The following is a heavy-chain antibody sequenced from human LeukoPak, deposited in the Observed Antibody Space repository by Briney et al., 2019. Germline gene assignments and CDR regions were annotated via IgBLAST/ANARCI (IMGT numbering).Heavy chain of an antibody. V-gene: IGHV3-21*06. J-gene: IGHJ3*01. D-gene: IGHD1-26*01. Sequence: GGSLRLSCGGSGFTFNSYSMNWVRQAPGKGLEWVASIIESGSEMFEADSQKGRFTSSRDNSKNSLYLQMNSLRVEDTAVYYCAKVQSDIVGAMFFSFDVWGQGTMVSVSS. CDR3: AKVQSDIVGAMFFSFDV. CDR2: IIESGSEM. CDR1: GFTFNSYS.